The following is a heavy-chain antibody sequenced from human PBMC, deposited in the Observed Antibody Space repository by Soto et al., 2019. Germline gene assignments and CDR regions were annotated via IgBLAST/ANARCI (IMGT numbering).Heavy chain of an antibody. D-gene: IGHD4-17*01. CDR3: ARDIYGDPGY. V-gene: IGHV1-18*01. J-gene: IGHJ4*02. CDR2: ISAYNGHT. Sequence: VASVKVSCKASGYTFSSYGISWVRQAPGQGLEWMGWISAYNGHTNYAQKLQGRVTMTTDTSTSTAYMELRSLRSGDTAVYYCARDIYGDPGYWGQGTLVTVSS. CDR1: GYTFSSYG.